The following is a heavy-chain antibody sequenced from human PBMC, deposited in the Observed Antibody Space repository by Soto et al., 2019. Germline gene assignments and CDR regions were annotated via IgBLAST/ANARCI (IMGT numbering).Heavy chain of an antibody. V-gene: IGHV3-21*01. D-gene: IGHD3-10*01. Sequence: EVQLVESGGGLVKPGGSLRLSCAASGFTFSSYSMNWVRQAPGKGLEWVSSISSSSSYIYYADSVKGRFTISRDNAKNSLYLQMNSLRAEDTAVYYCARDPPPLYYGSGSYLDAFDIWGQGTMVTVSS. CDR3: ARDPPPLYYGSGSYLDAFDI. CDR1: GFTFSSYS. CDR2: ISSSSSYI. J-gene: IGHJ3*02.